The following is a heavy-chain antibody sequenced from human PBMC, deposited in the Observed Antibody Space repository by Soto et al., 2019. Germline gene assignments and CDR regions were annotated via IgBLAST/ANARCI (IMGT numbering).Heavy chain of an antibody. CDR3: ARGIATGQLDP. D-gene: IGHD2-15*01. CDR2: INPDNGNT. CDR1: GYTFTSYG. V-gene: IGHV1-3*01. Sequence: ASVKVSCKASGYTFTSYGISWVRQAPGQRLEWMGWINPDNGNTKSSQKFQDRVIITRDTSASTAYMDLSSLRSEDTAVYYCARGIATGQLDPWGQGTLVTVSS. J-gene: IGHJ5*02.